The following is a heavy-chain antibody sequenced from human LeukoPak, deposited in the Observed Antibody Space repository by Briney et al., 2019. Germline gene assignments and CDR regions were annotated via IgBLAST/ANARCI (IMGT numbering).Heavy chain of an antibody. V-gene: IGHV4-59*01. D-gene: IGHD2-21*02. Sequence: SETLSLTCTVSGGSINSYYWSWIRQPPGKGLEWVGCVSYSGITNYNPSLKSRLTISVDTSKNQFSLNLSSVTAADTAVYYCARGDCKTGSYYFDYWGQGTLVTVSS. CDR3: ARGDCKTGSYYFDY. CDR2: VSYSGIT. J-gene: IGHJ4*02. CDR1: GGSINSYY.